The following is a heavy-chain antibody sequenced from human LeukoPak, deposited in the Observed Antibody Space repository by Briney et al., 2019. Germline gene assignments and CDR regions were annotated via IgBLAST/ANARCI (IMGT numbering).Heavy chain of an antibody. CDR2: INDNGGKT. CDR1: GFAFNNYA. J-gene: IGHJ4*02. D-gene: IGHD1-26*01. CDR3: AKTQWKVGATDYFDY. V-gene: IGHV3-23*01. Sequence: AGGSLRLSCAAAGFAFNNYAMTWVRLAPGKGLEWVSNINDNGGKTHYAASVKGRLTISRDNSKNTLLLQMDGLRAEDTAVYYCAKTQWKVGATDYFDYWGQGILVTVSS.